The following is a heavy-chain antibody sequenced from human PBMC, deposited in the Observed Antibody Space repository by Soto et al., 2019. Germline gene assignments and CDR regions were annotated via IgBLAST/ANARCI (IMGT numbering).Heavy chain of an antibody. CDR1: GGTFSSYT. Sequence: QVQLVQSGAEVKKPGSSVKVSCKASGGTFSSYTISWVRQAPGQGLEWMGRIIPILGIANYAQKFQGRVTITADKSTSTAYMKLRSLRSEDTAVYYCARFRGSYGMDVWGQGTTVTVSS. D-gene: IGHD3-10*01. J-gene: IGHJ6*02. CDR2: IIPILGIA. V-gene: IGHV1-69*02. CDR3: ARFRGSYGMDV.